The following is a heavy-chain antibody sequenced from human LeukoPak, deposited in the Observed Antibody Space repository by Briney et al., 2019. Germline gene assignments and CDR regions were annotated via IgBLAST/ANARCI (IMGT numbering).Heavy chain of an antibody. D-gene: IGHD3-3*01. V-gene: IGHV3-30-3*01. Sequence: GRSLRLSCAASGFTFSSYAVHWVRQAPGKGLEWVAVISYDGSNKYYADSVKGRFTISRDNSKNTLYLQMNSLRAEDTAVYYCARDYSRDFWSGYFTPGRYYFDYWGQGTLVTVSS. CDR1: GFTFSSYA. CDR3: ARDYSRDFWSGYFTPGRYYFDY. J-gene: IGHJ4*02. CDR2: ISYDGSNK.